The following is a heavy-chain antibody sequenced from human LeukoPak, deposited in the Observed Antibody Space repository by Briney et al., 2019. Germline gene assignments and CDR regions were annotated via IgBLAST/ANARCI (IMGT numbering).Heavy chain of an antibody. CDR1: GYTLTGYY. V-gene: IGHV1-2*02. J-gene: IGHJ3*02. CDR2: INPNSGGA. CDR3: ARARTIRLGELSLYDAFDI. Sequence: ASVKVSCKASGYTLTGYYMHWVRQAPGQGLEWMGWINPNSGGANYAQKFQGRVTMTRDTSISTAYMELSRLRSDDTAVYYCARARTIRLGELSLYDAFDIWGQGTMVTVSS. D-gene: IGHD3-16*02.